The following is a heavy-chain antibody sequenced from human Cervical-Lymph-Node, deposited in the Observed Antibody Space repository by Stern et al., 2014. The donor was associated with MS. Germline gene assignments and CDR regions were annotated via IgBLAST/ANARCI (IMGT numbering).Heavy chain of an antibody. CDR1: GGSISSSGYY. Sequence: QVQLVESGPGLVKPSQTLSLTCTVSGGSISSSGYYWSWIRQPADKGLEWIGRIHDSGSTYYNPSLKSRVTISMDTATKQFSLKLPSVTAADTAVYYCATTRWDLFTWNWFDPWGQGTLVTVSS. J-gene: IGHJ5*02. D-gene: IGHD1-26*01. CDR2: IHDSGST. V-gene: IGHV4-61*02. CDR3: ATTRWDLFTWNWFDP.